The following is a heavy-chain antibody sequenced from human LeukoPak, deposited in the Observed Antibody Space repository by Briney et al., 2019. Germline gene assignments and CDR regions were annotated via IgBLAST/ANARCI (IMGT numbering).Heavy chain of an antibody. Sequence: GGSLRLSCAASGFTFSTYSLNWVRQAPGKGLEWVSSISSSRDDIHYIDSVKGRFTISRDNAKNSLFLQMNSLRAEDTAVYYCARGDDILTGYYGFDSWGQGTLVTVSS. J-gene: IGHJ4*02. D-gene: IGHD3-9*01. CDR1: GFTFSTYS. CDR3: ARGDDILTGYYGFDS. V-gene: IGHV3-21*01. CDR2: ISSSRDDI.